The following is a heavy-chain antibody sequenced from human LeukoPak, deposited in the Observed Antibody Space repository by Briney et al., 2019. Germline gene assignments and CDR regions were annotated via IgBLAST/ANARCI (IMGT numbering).Heavy chain of an antibody. D-gene: IGHD4/OR15-4a*01. CDR2: ISWAGGSP. V-gene: IGHV3-43*01. CDR1: GFTFGDYS. Sequence: PGGSLRLSCAASGFTFGDYSMHWVRQAPGKGLEWVSLISWAGGSPYYADSVKGRLTISRDNSKSSLYLQMNSLRSEDTALYYCAKGSSVLATHLDSWGQGTLVTVSS. J-gene: IGHJ4*02. CDR3: AKGSSVLATHLDS.